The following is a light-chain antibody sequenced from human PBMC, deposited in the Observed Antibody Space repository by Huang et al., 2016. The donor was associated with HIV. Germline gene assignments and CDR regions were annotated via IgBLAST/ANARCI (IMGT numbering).Light chain of an antibody. Sequence: EIVLTQSPVTLSLSPGDRATLSCRASQSIGTYLAWYQQKSGQARRLLIYDVSNRAAGVPARFSASGSETDFTLTIASLDPDDFAIYHCQQRSKWPLTFGGGTKVEMK. CDR3: QQRSKWPLT. CDR2: DVS. J-gene: IGKJ4*01. V-gene: IGKV3-11*01. CDR1: QSIGTY.